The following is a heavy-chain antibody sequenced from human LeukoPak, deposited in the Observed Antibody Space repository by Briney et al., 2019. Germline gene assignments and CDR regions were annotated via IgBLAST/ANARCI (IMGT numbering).Heavy chain of an antibody. CDR3: ARDIIRGYLDQ. CDR2: ISSSSIFI. CDR1: GFTFSSHT. J-gene: IGHJ4*02. D-gene: IGHD2-15*01. V-gene: IGHV3-21*01. Sequence: GGSLRLSCAASGFTFSSHTMNWARQAPGKGLEWVSSISSSSIFIYYADSVKGRFTISRDNAKNTLDLQMNSLRVDDTAVYYCARDIIRGYLDQWGQGTLVTVSS.